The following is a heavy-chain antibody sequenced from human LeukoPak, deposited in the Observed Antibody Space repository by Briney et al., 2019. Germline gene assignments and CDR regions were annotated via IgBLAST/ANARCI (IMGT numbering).Heavy chain of an antibody. CDR2: IYYSGGT. J-gene: IGHJ4*02. V-gene: IGHV4-31*03. CDR1: GASISSGGYY. CDR3: ATDRDGYNFIDY. D-gene: IGHD5-24*01. Sequence: SQTLSLTCTVSGASISSGGYYWSWIRQHPGKGLEWIGYIYYSGGTYYNPSLKSRLTMSVDTSKNLFSLKLSSVTAADTAVYYCATDRDGYNFIDYWGQGTLVTVSS.